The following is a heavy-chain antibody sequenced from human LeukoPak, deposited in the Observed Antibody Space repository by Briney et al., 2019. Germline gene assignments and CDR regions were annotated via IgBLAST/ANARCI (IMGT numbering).Heavy chain of an antibody. CDR2: MSANSGNT. D-gene: IGHD2-21*02. J-gene: IGHJ4*02. CDR3: ARTPPKGDIDY. V-gene: IGHV1-8*01. Sequence: ASVKVSCKTSGYTFINYDINWVRQATGQGLEWLGWMSANSGNTGYAQKFQGRVSMTRATSIKTAYLEVNRLTFEDTAVYYCARTPPKGDIDYWGQGTLVTVPS. CDR1: GYTFINYD.